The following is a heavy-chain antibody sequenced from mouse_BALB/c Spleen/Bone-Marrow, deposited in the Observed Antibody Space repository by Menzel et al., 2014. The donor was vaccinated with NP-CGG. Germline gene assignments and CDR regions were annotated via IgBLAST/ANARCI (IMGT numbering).Heavy chain of an antibody. V-gene: IGHV1S33*01. CDR1: GYTFXSYD. CDR3: AMTARGGFAY. D-gene: IGHD3-2*01. CDR2: IYPGDGST. J-gene: IGHJ3*01. Sequence: LVESGPELVKPGALVKISCKASGYTFXSYDINWVKQRPGQGLEWIGWIYPGDGSTKYNEKFKGKATLTADKSSSTAYMQVSSLTSENSAVYFCAMTARGGFAYWGQGTLVTVSA.